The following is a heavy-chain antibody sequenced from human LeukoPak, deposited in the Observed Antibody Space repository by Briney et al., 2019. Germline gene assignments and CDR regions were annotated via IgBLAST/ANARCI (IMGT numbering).Heavy chain of an antibody. CDR1: GGSFGGYY. J-gene: IGHJ2*01. Sequence: SETLSLTCAVSGGSFGGYYWSWVRQPPGKWLEWIGEISHSGNTNYNPSLESRVTISVDTSKNQFSLKLTSVTAADTAVYFCARWAVPAAIVADRRYFDLWGRGTLVTVSS. CDR3: ARWAVPAAIVADRRYFDL. CDR2: ISHSGNT. V-gene: IGHV4-34*01. D-gene: IGHD2-21*01.